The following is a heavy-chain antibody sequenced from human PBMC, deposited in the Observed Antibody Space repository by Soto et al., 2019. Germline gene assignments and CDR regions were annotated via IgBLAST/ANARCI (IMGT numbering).Heavy chain of an antibody. V-gene: IGHV3-48*02. CDR3: ARDLGASSSWYWGYFKH. CDR2: ISSSSSTI. D-gene: IGHD6-13*01. J-gene: IGHJ1*01. Sequence: GGSLRLSCAASGFTFSSYSMNWVRQAPGKGLEWVSYISSSSSTIYYADSVKGRFTISRDNAKNSLYLQMNSLRDEDTAVYYCARDLGASSSWYWGYFKHWGQGTLVTVSS. CDR1: GFTFSSYS.